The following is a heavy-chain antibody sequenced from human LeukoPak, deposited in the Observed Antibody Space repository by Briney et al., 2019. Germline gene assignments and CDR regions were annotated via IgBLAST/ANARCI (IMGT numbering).Heavy chain of an antibody. CDR1: GGSISRSNW. Sequence: SETLSLTCALSGGSISRSNWWGWVRQTPRKGLEWIGEIHHSGSNNYNPSLKSRVTIFVDKSKNQFSLKLSSVTAADTAVYYCARRSRAMVKSWFDYWGQGTLVTVSS. CDR3: ARRSRAMVKSWFDY. J-gene: IGHJ4*02. D-gene: IGHD5-18*01. CDR2: IHHSGSN. V-gene: IGHV4-4*02.